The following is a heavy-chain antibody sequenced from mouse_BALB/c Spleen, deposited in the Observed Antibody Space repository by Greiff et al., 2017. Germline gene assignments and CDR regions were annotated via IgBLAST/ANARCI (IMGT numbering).Heavy chain of an antibody. V-gene: IGHV6-6*02. D-gene: IGHD1-1*01. CDR2: IRLKSNNYAT. Sequence: EVMLVESGGGLVQPGGSMKLSCVASGFTFSNYWMNWVRQSPEKGLEWVAEIRLKSNNYATHYAESVKGRFTISRDDSKSSVYLQMNNLRAEDTGIYYCTRGSLYYGSSYAMDYWGQGTSVTVSS. J-gene: IGHJ4*01. CDR3: TRGSLYYGSSYAMDY. CDR1: GFTFSNYW.